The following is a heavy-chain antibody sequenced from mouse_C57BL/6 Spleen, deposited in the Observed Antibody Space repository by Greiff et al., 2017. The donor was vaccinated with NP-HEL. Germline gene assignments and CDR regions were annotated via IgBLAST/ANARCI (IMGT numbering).Heavy chain of an antibody. Sequence: EVKLQESGPGLVKPSQSLSLTCSVTGYSITSGYYWNWIRQFPGNKLEWMGYISYDGSNNYNPSLKNRISITRDTSKNQFFLKLNSVTTEDTATYYCARDHYGYAMDYWGQGTSVTVSS. CDR2: ISYDGSN. V-gene: IGHV3-6*01. CDR3: ARDHYGYAMDY. J-gene: IGHJ4*01. D-gene: IGHD1-1*01. CDR1: GYSITSGYY.